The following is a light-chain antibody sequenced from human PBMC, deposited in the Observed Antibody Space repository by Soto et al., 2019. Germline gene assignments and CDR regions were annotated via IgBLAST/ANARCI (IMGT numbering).Light chain of an antibody. J-gene: IGLJ1*01. CDR3: SSYISTSTFYV. Sequence: QSALTQPASVSGSPGQSITIFCTGTSSDVGGYNYVSWYQQHPGRAPKLMIYEVINRPSGVSSRFSGSKSGNTASLTISGLQADDEAHYYCSSYISTSTFYVFGSGTKLTVL. V-gene: IGLV2-14*01. CDR1: SSDVGGYNY. CDR2: EVI.